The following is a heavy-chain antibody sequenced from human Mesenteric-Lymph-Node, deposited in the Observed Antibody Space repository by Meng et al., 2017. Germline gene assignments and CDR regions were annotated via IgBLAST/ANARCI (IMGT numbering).Heavy chain of an antibody. Sequence: ESLKISCTVSGGSISSYYWSWIRQPPGKGLEWIGYIYYSGSTNYNPSLKSRVTISVDTSKNQFSLKLSSVTAADTAVYYCAISMVRGVITSAFDIWGQGTMVTVSS. CDR3: AISMVRGVITSAFDI. J-gene: IGHJ3*02. V-gene: IGHV4-59*01. D-gene: IGHD3-10*01. CDR1: GGSISSYY. CDR2: IYYSGST.